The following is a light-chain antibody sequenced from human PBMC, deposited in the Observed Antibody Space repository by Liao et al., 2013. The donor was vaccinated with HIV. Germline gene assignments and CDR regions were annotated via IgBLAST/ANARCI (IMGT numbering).Light chain of an antibody. J-gene: IGLJ2*01. Sequence: SYELTQPPSVSVAPGKTARITCGGYNIGSKSVHWYQQKPGQAPVLVIYNDSDRPSGIPDRFSGSNSGTAATLTITRVEAGDEADYYCQVWDSDSDHVIFGGGTKLTVL. CDR1: NIGSKS. CDR3: QVWDSDSDHVI. V-gene: IGLV3-21*04. CDR2: NDS.